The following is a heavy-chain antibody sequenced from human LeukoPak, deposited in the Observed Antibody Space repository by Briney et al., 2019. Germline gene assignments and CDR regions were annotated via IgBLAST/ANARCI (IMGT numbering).Heavy chain of an antibody. CDR1: GFTVSSNY. D-gene: IGHD6-19*01. Sequence: PGGSLRLSCAASGFTVSSNYMSWVRQAPGKGLEWASVIYSGGSTYCADSVKGRFTISRDNSKNTLYLQMNSLRAEDTAVYYCARDVSNSGWYEGTFDVWGQGTMVTVSS. J-gene: IGHJ3*01. CDR2: IYSGGST. CDR3: ARDVSNSGWYEGTFDV. V-gene: IGHV3-53*01.